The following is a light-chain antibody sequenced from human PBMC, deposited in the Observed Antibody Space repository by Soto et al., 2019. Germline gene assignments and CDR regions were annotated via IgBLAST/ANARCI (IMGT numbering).Light chain of an antibody. CDR3: QQYNNWPMYT. V-gene: IGKV3-15*01. CDR2: GAS. CDR1: QSVSYY. J-gene: IGKJ2*01. Sequence: EIVLTQSPATLSLSPGERATLSCRASQSVSYYLAWYQHKPGQAPRLLIYGASTRATGIPARFSGSGSGTEFTLTISSLQSEDFAVYYCQQYNNWPMYTFGQGTKLEIK.